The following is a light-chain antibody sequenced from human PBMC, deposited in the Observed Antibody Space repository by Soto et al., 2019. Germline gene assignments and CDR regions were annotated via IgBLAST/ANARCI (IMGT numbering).Light chain of an antibody. V-gene: IGKV1-9*01. CDR1: HGISSY. CDR2: AAS. Sequence: DSRCTQSPSFLPASVGDRVPLTCRARHGISSYLAWYQQKPGKAPKLLIYAASTLQSGVPSRFRGSGSGTEFTLTISSLQPEDFATYYCQQLNSYLLTFGGGTKVDIK. CDR3: QQLNSYLLT. J-gene: IGKJ4*02.